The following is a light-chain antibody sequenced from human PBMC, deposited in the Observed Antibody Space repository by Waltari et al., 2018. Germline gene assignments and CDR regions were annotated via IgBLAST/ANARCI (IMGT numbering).Light chain of an antibody. CDR3: GTWDSSLSTVV. CDR2: DNN. J-gene: IGLJ2*01. V-gene: IGLV1-51*01. CDR1: NSNIGHNY. Sequence: QSVLTQPPSVSAAPGQKVTISCSGSNSNIGHNYLSWYQQLPGAAPKVLIYDNNKRPSGIPDRFSGSESGTSATLGITGLQTGDEADYYCGTWDSSLSTVVFGGGTRLTVL.